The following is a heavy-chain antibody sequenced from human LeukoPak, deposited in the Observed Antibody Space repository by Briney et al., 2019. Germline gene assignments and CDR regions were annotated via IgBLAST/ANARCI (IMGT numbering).Heavy chain of an antibody. D-gene: IGHD1-26*01. CDR3: ARDPYSGTYGDTYYYYMDV. CDR1: GFSFKNFG. J-gene: IGHJ6*03. V-gene: IGHV3-21*01. CDR2: ITSSSTYT. Sequence: PGGSLRLSCTASGFSFKNFGMSWARQTPGKGLEWVSSITSSSTYTFYADSVKGRFTISRDNARNSLYLQMNSLRGEDTAVYYCARDPYSGTYGDTYYYYMDVWGKGTTVTISS.